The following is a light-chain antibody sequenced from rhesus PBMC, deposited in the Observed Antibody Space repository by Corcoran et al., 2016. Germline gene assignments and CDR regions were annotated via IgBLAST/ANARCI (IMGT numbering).Light chain of an antibody. CDR1: QDLRSN. J-gene: IGKJ2*01. CDR3: QQADSNPYN. CDR2: CRD. Sequence: DIQMSQSPASLSATVGDRVTMTCPPSQDLRSNLNWYQQKPGKVPKVLIYCRDGLAIWVPSRFSGSGNGTHFTFNISSLQTEEFGTDYCQQADSNPYNFGQGTKVDIK. V-gene: IGKV1-32*02.